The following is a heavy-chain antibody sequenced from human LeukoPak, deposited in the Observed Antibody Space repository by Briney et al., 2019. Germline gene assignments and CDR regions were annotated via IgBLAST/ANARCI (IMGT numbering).Heavy chain of an antibody. J-gene: IGHJ4*02. CDR1: GGSFSGYY. CDR3: ATTYYDSSGYYLSYFDY. Sequence: SETLSLTCAVYGGSFSGYYWSWIRQPPGKGLEWIGGINHSGSTNYNPSLKSRVTISVDPSKNQFSLKLSSVTAADTAVYYCATTYYDSSGYYLSYFDYWGQGTLVTVSS. CDR2: INHSGST. V-gene: IGHV4-34*01. D-gene: IGHD3-22*01.